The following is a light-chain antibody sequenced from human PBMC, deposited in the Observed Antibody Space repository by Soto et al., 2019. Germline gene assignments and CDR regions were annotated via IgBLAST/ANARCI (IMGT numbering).Light chain of an antibody. V-gene: IGLV2-14*01. CDR3: TAYTSSGKYV. J-gene: IGLJ1*01. CDR2: DVS. CDR1: SSDVGAYDY. Sequence: QSALTQPASVSGSPGQSIAISCTGTSSDVGAYDYVSWYQQHPGKAPKIMIYDVSNRPSGVSNRFSGSKSGNTASLTTSGLQVEYEADYCCTAYTSSGKYVVGTGTKLTVL.